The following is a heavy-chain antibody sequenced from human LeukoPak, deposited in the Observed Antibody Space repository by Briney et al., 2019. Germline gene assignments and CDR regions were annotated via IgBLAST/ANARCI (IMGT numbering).Heavy chain of an antibody. CDR3: ARDSPWDYYDSSGYYEDAFDI. Sequence: SETLSLTCAVYGESFSGYYWSWIRQPPGKGLEWIGEINHSGNTNFNPSLMSRVTISVDTSKNHFSLKLTSVTAADTAVYYCARDSPWDYYDSSGYYEDAFDIWGQGTMVTVSS. D-gene: IGHD3-22*01. CDR1: GESFSGYY. CDR2: INHSGNT. J-gene: IGHJ3*02. V-gene: IGHV4-34*01.